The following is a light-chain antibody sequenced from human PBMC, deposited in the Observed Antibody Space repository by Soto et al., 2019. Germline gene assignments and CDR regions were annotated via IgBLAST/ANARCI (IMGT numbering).Light chain of an antibody. V-gene: IGKV1-39*01. Sequence: DIQMTKSPSSLSSSVGDRDSITWRASQNIRTYLNWYQHKPGKAPKLLIYDVSSLQSGVPSGFIGSGAGTDFTLTISTLQPEDFATYYCQQSYSAAYTCGQGSKVEI. CDR3: QQSYSAAYT. J-gene: IGKJ2*01. CDR1: QNIRTY. CDR2: DVS.